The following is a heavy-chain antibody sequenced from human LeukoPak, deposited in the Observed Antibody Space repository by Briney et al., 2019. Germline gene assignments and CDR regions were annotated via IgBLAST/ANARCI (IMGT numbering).Heavy chain of an antibody. Sequence: PSETLSLTCTVSGGSISSYYWSWIRQPPGKGLEWIGYIYYSGSTNYNPSLKSRVTISVDTSKNQFSLRLTSVNAADTAVYYCARGRGRDGDNLVSWSQGTLVTVSS. CDR2: IYYSGST. J-gene: IGHJ4*02. V-gene: IGHV4-59*01. CDR3: ARGRGRDGDNLVS. D-gene: IGHD5-24*01. CDR1: GGSISSYY.